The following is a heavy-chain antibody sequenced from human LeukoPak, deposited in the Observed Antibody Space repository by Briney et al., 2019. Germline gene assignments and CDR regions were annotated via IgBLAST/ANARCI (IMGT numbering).Heavy chain of an antibody. CDR2: INWNGGST. V-gene: IGHV3-20*01. J-gene: IGHJ6*04. Sequence: GGSLRLSCAASGFTFRSYAMSWVRQAPGKGLEWVSGINWNGGSTGYADSVKGRFTISRDNAKNSLYLQMNSLRAEDTALYHCASSCSSTSCYGRDVWGKGTTVTVSS. CDR3: ASSCSSTSCYGRDV. D-gene: IGHD2-2*01. CDR1: GFTFRSYA.